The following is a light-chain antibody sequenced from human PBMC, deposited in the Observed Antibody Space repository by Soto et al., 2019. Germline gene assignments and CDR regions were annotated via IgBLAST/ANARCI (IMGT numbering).Light chain of an antibody. CDR2: EVN. V-gene: IGLV2-18*02. CDR3: SSLTSSTTYV. J-gene: IGLJ1*01. Sequence: QSALTQPPSVSGSPGQSVAVSCTGTSSDVGSYDRVSWYQQPPGTAPKLIIYEVNNRPSGVPDRFSGSKSGNTASLTISGLQAEDEADYYCSSLTSSTTYVFGTGTKLTVL. CDR1: SSDVGSYDR.